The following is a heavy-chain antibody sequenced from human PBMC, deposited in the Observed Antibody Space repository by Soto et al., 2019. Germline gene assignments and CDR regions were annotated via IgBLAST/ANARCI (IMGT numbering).Heavy chain of an antibody. V-gene: IGHV1-8*02. Sequence: QVQLVQSGAEVKKPGASVKVSCKASGYTFTSYDINWVRQATGQGLEWMGWMTPNSGNTGYAQKLQGRVTMTMNTSISTDYMELSSLRSEDTAVYYCARTPSGVVGAPRINWFDPWGQGTRVTVSS. J-gene: IGHJ5*02. CDR2: MTPNSGNT. CDR1: GYTFTSYD. D-gene: IGHD2-15*01. CDR3: ARTPSGVVGAPRINWFDP.